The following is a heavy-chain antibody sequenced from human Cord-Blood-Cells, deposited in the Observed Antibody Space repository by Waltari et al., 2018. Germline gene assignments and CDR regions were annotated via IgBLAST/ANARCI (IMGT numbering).Heavy chain of an antibody. V-gene: IGHV3-23*01. CDR2: ISGSGGST. CDR1: GITFRSIA. Sequence: EVQPLEAGGGWVQPGGALRLPCAASGITFRSIARTWVGQAPGKGLEWVSAISGSGGSTYYADSVKGRFTISRDNSKNTLYLQMNSLRAEDTAVYYCAKGVIRKGSSWYDYWGQGTLVTVSS. D-gene: IGHD6-13*01. CDR3: AKGVIRKGSSWYDY. J-gene: IGHJ4*02.